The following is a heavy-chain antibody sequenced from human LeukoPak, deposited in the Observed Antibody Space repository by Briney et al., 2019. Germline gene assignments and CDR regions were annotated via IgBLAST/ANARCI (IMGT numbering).Heavy chain of an antibody. CDR2: INHSGST. D-gene: IGHD3-10*01. J-gene: IGHJ4*02. Sequence: ASETLSLTCTVSGGSISSYYWSWIRQPPGKGLEWIGEINHSGSTNYNPSLKSRVTISVDTSKNQFSLKLSSVTAADTAVYYCARGAMTYYYGSGSYYYFDYWGQGTLVTVSS. V-gene: IGHV4-34*01. CDR1: GGSISSYY. CDR3: ARGAMTYYYGSGSYYYFDY.